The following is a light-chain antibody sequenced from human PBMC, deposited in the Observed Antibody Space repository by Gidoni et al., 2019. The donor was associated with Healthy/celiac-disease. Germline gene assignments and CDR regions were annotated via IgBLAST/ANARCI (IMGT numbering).Light chain of an antibody. Sequence: DIVMTQSPDSLAVSLGERATINCKSSQSVLYSSNNQNYLAWYQQKPGQPPKLLIYWASTRESGVPDRFSGSGSGTAFTLPISSLQAEDVAVYYCQQYYSTSLTFGGGTKVEIK. J-gene: IGKJ4*01. CDR2: WAS. V-gene: IGKV4-1*01. CDR3: QQYYSTSLT. CDR1: QSVLYSSNNQNY.